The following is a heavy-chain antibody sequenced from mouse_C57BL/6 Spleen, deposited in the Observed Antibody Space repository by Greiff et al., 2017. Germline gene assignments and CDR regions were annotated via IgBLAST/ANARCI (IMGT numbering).Heavy chain of an antibody. D-gene: IGHD1-1*01. CDR2: IDPSESET. CDR1: GYTFTSYW. J-gene: IGHJ2*01. CDR3: ARSEGDGTGYFGY. V-gene: IGHV1-52*01. Sequence: VQLQQPGAELVRPGSSVKLSCKASGYTFTSYWMHWVKQRPIQGLEWIGNIDPSESETHYNQKFKDKATLTVDKSSSTAYMQLSSLTSEDSAVYYCARSEGDGTGYFGYWGQGTTLTVSS.